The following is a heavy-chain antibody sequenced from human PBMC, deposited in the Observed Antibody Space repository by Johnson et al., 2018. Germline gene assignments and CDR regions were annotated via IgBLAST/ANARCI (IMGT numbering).Heavy chain of an antibody. V-gene: IGHV3-64*02. CDR1: GFTFSNYA. Sequence: VQLVESGEGLVQPGGSLRLSCAASGFTFSNYAMHWVRQAPGKGLEYVSAISSNGGSTYYADSVKGRFTISRDISKTTLYLQMGSLRAEDMAVYYCARGGYCSGGSCYSFVAFDIWGQGTMVTVSS. CDR2: ISSNGGST. CDR3: ARGGYCSGGSCYSFVAFDI. D-gene: IGHD2-15*01. J-gene: IGHJ3*02.